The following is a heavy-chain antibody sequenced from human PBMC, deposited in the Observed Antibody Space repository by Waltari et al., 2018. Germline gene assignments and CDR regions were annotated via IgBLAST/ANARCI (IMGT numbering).Heavy chain of an antibody. V-gene: IGHV3-7*01. Sequence: EVQLVESGGGLVQPGGSLRLSCAASGFTFSSYWMRWVTQAPGKGLEWVANIKQDGSEKYYVDSVKGRFTISRDNAKNSLYLQMNSLRAEDTAVYYCASRGIPDDYYGMDVWGQGTTVTVSS. J-gene: IGHJ6*02. CDR1: GFTFSSYW. CDR3: ASRGIPDDYYGMDV. CDR2: IKQDGSEK.